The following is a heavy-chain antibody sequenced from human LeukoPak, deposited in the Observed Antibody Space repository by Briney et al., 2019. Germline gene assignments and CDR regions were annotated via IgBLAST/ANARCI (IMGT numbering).Heavy chain of an antibody. CDR2: IRYDGSNK. CDR1: GFTFSSYG. V-gene: IGHV3-30*02. J-gene: IGHJ1*01. CDR3: ASGGGHGLLLRSEYFQH. Sequence: PGGSLRLSCAASGFTFSSYGMHWVRQAPGKGLEWVAFIRYDGSNKYYADSVKGRFTISRDNSKNTLYLQMNSLRAEDTAVYYCASGGGHGLLLRSEYFQHWGQGTLVTVSS. D-gene: IGHD3-22*01.